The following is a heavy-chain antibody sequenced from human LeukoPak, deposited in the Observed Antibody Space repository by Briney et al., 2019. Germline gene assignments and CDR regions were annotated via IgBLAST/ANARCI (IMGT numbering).Heavy chain of an antibody. CDR2: VSSSGSTI. V-gene: IGHV3-48*03. CDR1: GFTFSSYE. J-gene: IGHJ4*02. CDR3: ARALNPLPGTYYFDY. D-gene: IGHD2-15*01. Sequence: GGSLRLSCAASGFTFSSYEMNWVRQAPGKGLEWVSYVSSSGSTIYYADSVKGRFTISRDNAKNSLYLQMNSLRAEDTAVYYCARALNPLPGTYYFDYWGQGTLVTVSS.